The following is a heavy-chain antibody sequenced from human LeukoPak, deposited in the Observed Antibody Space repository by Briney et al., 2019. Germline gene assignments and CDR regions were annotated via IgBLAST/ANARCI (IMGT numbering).Heavy chain of an antibody. J-gene: IGHJ4*02. CDR2: IRPGRDSP. CDR1: GNSLNNYN. D-gene: IGHD4-11*01. CDR3: GRDPTYRNYLDY. V-gene: IGHV1-46*02. Sequence: ASVKVSCKASGNSLNNYNIHWVRQAPGQGLEWLGIIRPGRDSPSYAQKFQGRVTMTRDMSTGTVYMELSSLTSDDTAVYYCGRDPTYRNYLDYWGQGTLVTVSS.